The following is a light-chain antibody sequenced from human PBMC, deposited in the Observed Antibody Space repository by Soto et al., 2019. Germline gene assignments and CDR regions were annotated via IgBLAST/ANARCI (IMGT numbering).Light chain of an antibody. CDR2: GND. CDR3: TAWDETLDAVV. V-gene: IGLV1-44*01. J-gene: IGLJ2*01. Sequence: QSVLTQPPSTSGTPGHRVTISCSGTSSNIGSSTVNWYQQVPGTAPKLLIYGNDQRPSGVPDRFSGSKSGTSVFLAISGLQSDDEADYYCTAWDETLDAVVFGGGTKVTVL. CDR1: SSNIGSST.